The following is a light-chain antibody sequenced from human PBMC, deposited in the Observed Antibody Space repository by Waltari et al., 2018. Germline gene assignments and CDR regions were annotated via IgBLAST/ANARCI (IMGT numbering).Light chain of an antibody. J-gene: IGKJ5*01. CDR2: WAS. CDR1: QRVLYSSNNKNY. CDR3: QQYYSIPIT. Sequence: DIVMTQSPDSLAVSLGERATINCKSSQRVLYSSNNKNYLAWYQQKSGQPPKLPIYWASTRDSGVPDRFSGSGSGTDFTLTISSLQAEDVAVYYCQQYYSIPITFGQGTRLEIK. V-gene: IGKV4-1*01.